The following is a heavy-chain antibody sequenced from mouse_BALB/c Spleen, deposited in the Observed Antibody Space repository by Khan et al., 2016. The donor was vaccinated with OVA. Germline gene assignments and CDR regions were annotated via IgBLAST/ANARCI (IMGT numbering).Heavy chain of an antibody. CDR3: ARKKYYDYDPFPY. CDR2: INYSGNT. V-gene: IGHV3-2*02. Sequence: SGPGLVKPSQSLSLTCTVTGYSITSEYAWNWIRQFPGNKLEWMGYINYSGNTRFNPSLKSRTSITRATSKNQFFLQLNFVTIEDAATYYCARKKYYDYDPFPYWGQGTLVTVSA. J-gene: IGHJ3*01. CDR1: GYSITSEYA. D-gene: IGHD2-4*01.